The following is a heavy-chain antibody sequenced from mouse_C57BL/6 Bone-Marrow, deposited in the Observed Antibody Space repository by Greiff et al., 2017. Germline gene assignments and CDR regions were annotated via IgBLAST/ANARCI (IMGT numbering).Heavy chain of an antibody. V-gene: IGHV5-9*01. CDR1: GFTFSSYT. Sequence: EVQGVESGGGLVKPGGSLKLSCAASGFTFSSYTMSWVRQTPEKRLEWVATISGGGGNTYYPDSVKGRFTIYRDNAKNTLYLQMSSLRSEDTALYYCARHELFYWYFDVWGTGTTVTVSS. CDR2: ISGGGGNT. CDR3: ARHELFYWYFDV. J-gene: IGHJ1*03.